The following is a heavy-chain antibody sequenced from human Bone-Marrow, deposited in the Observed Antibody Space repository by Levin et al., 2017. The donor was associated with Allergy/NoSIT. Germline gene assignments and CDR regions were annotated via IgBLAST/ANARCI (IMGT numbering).Heavy chain of an antibody. D-gene: IGHD2-15*01. CDR3: ARTYGGSRADY. CDR2: MSFDGANT. J-gene: IGHJ4*02. CDR1: GFTLSSYT. Sequence: SCAASGFTLSSYTMQWVRQPPGKGLQWVTFMSFDGANTNYADAVKGRFTVSRDTSTNTLYLQMNSLRPEDTAVYFCARTYGGSRADYWGQGTLVTVSS. V-gene: IGHV3-30*04.